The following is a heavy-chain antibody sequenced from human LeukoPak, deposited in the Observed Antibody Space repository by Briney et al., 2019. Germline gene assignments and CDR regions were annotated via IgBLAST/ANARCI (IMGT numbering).Heavy chain of an antibody. CDR1: GGTFSSYA. J-gene: IGHJ6*04. V-gene: IGHV1-69*06. Sequence: SVKVSCKTSGGTFSSYAISWVRQAPGQGLEWMGGIIPIFGTANYAQKFQGRVTITADKSTSTAYMELSSLRSEDTAVYYCARVRERGYSYGYDVWGKGTTVTVSS. D-gene: IGHD5-18*01. CDR3: ARVRERGYSYGYDV. CDR2: IIPIFGTA.